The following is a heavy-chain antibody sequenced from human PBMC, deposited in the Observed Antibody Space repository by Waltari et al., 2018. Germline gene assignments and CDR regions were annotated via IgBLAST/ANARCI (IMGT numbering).Heavy chain of an antibody. CDR1: GFTFSSYA. V-gene: IGHV3-23*01. D-gene: IGHD6-13*01. CDR3: AKEVGGSSSRGFYYYYYGMDV. Sequence: EVQLLESGGGLVQPGGSLRLSCAASGFTFSSYAMSWVRQDPGKGLEWVSAISGSGGSTYYADSVKGRFTISRDNSKNTLYLQMNSLRAEDTAVYYCAKEVGGSSSRGFYYYYYGMDVWGQGTTVTVSS. J-gene: IGHJ6*02. CDR2: ISGSGGST.